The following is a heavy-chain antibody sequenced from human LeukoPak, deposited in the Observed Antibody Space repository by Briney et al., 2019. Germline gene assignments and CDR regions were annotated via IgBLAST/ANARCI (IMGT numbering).Heavy chain of an antibody. CDR3: ARAVRGAFDY. D-gene: IGHD3-10*01. V-gene: IGHV3-30*03. CDR2: ISNDGTIK. Sequence: GRPLRLSCAASGFIFNTYAMHWVRQSPGKGLEWVAVISNDGTIKYYGASVKGRFTISRDNSKNTLYLQMNSLRAEDTAVYYCARAVRGAFDYWGQGTLVTVSS. J-gene: IGHJ4*02. CDR1: GFIFNTYA.